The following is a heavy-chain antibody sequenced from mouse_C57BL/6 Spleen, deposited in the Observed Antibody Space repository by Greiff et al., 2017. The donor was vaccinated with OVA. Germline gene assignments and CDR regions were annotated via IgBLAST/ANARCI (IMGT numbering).Heavy chain of an antibody. CDR2: INPSSGYT. CDR3: ARHDWDGGYFDY. V-gene: IGHV1-4*01. Sequence: QVHVKQSGAELARPGASVKMSCKASGYTFTSYTMHWVKQRPGQGLEWIGYINPSSGYTKYNQKFKDKATLTADKSSSTAYMQLSSLTSEDSAVYYCARHDWDGGYFDYWGQGTTLTVSS. J-gene: IGHJ2*01. CDR1: GYTFTSYT. D-gene: IGHD4-1*01.